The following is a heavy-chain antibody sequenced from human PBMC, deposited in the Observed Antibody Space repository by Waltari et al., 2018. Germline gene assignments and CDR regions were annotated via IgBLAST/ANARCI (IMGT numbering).Heavy chain of an antibody. CDR1: GLTFSSYG. V-gene: IGHV3-30*02. Sequence: VQLVESGGGVVQPGGSLRLSCAASGLTFSSYGMHWARQAPGKGLEWVAFIRYDGSNKYYADSVKGRFTISRDNSKNTLYLQMNSLRAEDTAVYYCAKTRPYGDYFDYWGQGTLVTVSS. J-gene: IGHJ4*02. D-gene: IGHD4-17*01. CDR3: AKTRPYGDYFDY. CDR2: IRYDGSNK.